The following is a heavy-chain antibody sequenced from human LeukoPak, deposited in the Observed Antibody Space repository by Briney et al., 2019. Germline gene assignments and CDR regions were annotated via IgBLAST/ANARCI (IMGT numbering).Heavy chain of an antibody. V-gene: IGHV3-48*03. CDR3: AKVGNGWPVDY. CDR2: ISSSGRTI. CDR1: GFTFSSYE. J-gene: IGHJ4*02. Sequence: GGSLRLSCAASGFTFSSYEMNWVRQAPGKGLEWVSYISSSGRTIYYADSVKGRFTISRDNSKNTLYLQMNSLRAEDTAVYYCAKVGNGWPVDYWGQGTLVTVSS. D-gene: IGHD6-19*01.